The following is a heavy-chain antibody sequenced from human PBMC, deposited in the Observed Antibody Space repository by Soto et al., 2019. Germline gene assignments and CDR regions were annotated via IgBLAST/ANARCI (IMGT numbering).Heavy chain of an antibody. CDR1: GGSISSGGYS. V-gene: IGHV4-30-2*01. CDR3: ARENYDFWSGYSWFDP. Sequence: PSGTLSLTCAVSGGSISSGGYSWSWIRQPPGKGLEWIGYIYHSGSTYYNPSLKSRVTIAVDRSKNQFSLKLSSVTAADTAVYYCARENYDFWSGYSWFDPWGQGTMVTV. J-gene: IGHJ5*02. CDR2: IYHSGST. D-gene: IGHD3-3*01.